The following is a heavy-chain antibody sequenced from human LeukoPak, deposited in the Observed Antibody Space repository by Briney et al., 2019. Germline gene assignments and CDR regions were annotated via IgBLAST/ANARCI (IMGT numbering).Heavy chain of an antibody. CDR3: ARDLTAAAGTPSDWFDP. V-gene: IGHV1-18*01. Sequence: ASVKVSCKASGYTFTSYGISWVRQAPGQGLEWMGWISAYNGNTNYAQKLQGRVTMTTDTSTSTAYMELRSLRSDDTAVYYCARDLTAAAGTPSDWFDPWGQGTLVTVSS. D-gene: IGHD6-13*01. CDR2: ISAYNGNT. CDR1: GYTFTSYG. J-gene: IGHJ5*02.